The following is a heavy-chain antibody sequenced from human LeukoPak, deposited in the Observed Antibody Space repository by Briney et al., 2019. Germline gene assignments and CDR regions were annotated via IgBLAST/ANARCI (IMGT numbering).Heavy chain of an antibody. D-gene: IGHD6-13*01. Sequence: GESLRLSCVASGFTFSSYWMSWVRQAPGKGLEWVANIKQDESEKYYVDSVKGRFTISRDNAKNSVYLQMNSLTAEDTGLYYCARDATTAVGWVYMDVWGKGTTVTISS. CDR1: GFTFSSYW. J-gene: IGHJ6*03. V-gene: IGHV3-7*01. CDR2: IKQDESEK. CDR3: ARDATTAVGWVYMDV.